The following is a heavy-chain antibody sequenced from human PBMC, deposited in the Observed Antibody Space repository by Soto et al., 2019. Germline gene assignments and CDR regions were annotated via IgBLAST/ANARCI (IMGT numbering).Heavy chain of an antibody. CDR2: INYSGGT. CDR3: ASRYCINGVCYFDY. Sequence: SETLSLTCSVSGGSVSSGSYYWSWIRQPPGKGLEWIGYINYSGGTSFNSSLKSRVTISGDTSKNQFSLRLSSVTAADTAVYYCASRYCINGVCYFDYWGQGALVTVSS. D-gene: IGHD2-8*01. J-gene: IGHJ4*02. CDR1: GGSVSSGSYY. V-gene: IGHV4-61*01.